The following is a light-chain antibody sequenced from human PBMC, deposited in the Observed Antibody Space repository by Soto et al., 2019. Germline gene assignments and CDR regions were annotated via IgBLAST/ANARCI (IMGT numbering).Light chain of an antibody. CDR1: SSDIGGYNF. V-gene: IGLV2-14*01. J-gene: IGLJ2*01. CDR3: SSYSTMTTLV. CDR2: EVT. Sequence: QSALTQPASVSGSPGQSITISCTGTSSDIGGYNFVSWYQQHPGKAPKLMIYEVTNRPSGISNRSSGSKSGNTASLTISGVQPDDEADYYCSSYSTMTTLVFGGGTKLTVL.